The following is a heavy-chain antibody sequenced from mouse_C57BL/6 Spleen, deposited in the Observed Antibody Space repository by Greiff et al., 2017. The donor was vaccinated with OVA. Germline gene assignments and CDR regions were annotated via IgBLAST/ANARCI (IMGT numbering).Heavy chain of an antibody. Sequence: EVQLQQSGPELVKPGASVKISCKASGYTFTDYYMNWVKQSHGKSLEWIGDINPNNGGTSYNQKFKGKATLTVDKSSSTAYMELRSLTSEDSAVYYCARTPLPGFAYWGQGTLVTVSA. CDR1: GYTFTDYY. J-gene: IGHJ3*01. CDR3: ARTPLPGFAY. V-gene: IGHV1-26*01. CDR2: INPNNGGT. D-gene: IGHD6-1*01.